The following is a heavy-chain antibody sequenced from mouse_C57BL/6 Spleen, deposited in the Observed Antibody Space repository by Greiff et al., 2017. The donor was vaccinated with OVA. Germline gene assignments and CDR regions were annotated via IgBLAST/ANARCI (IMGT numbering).Heavy chain of an antibody. CDR1: GFTFSDYG. CDR3: ARDYYGVAQNWYFDV. D-gene: IGHD1-1*01. CDR2: ISSGSSTI. V-gene: IGHV5-17*01. Sequence: DVKLQESGGGLVKPGGSLKLSCAASGFTFSDYGMHWVRQAPEKGLEWVAYISSGSSTIYYADTVKGRFTISRDNAKNTLFLQMTSLRSEDTAMYYCARDYYGVAQNWYFDVWGTGTTVTVSS. J-gene: IGHJ1*03.